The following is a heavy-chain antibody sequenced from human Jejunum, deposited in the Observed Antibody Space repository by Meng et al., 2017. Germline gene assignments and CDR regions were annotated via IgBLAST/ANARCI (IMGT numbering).Heavy chain of an antibody. D-gene: IGHD5-12*01. Sequence: VRQVLGKGLEWVSGLNWNGDCTGYRDVVKGRFTISGDSAKNSLYLPMNNLRAEDTAVYYCAKDLATLADWGQGTLVTVSS. CDR3: AKDLATLAD. J-gene: IGHJ4*02. CDR2: LNWNGDCT. V-gene: IGHV3-20*03.